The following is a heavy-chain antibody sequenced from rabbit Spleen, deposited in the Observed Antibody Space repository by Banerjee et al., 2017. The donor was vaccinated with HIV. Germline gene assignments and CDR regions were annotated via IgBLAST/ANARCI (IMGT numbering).Heavy chain of an antibody. CDR1: GFSFSDRDV. D-gene: IGHD3-1*01. J-gene: IGHJ4*01. Sequence: QSLEESGGDLVEPGGSLTLTCKASGFSFSDRDVMCWVRQAPGKGLEWIACMNTETGKGVYANWAKGRFAISKAPTTTVTLQMTSLTVADTATYFCARGTYGVGAFDLWGPGTLVTVS. CDR3: ARGTYGVGAFDL. V-gene: IGHV1S40*01. CDR2: MNTETGKG.